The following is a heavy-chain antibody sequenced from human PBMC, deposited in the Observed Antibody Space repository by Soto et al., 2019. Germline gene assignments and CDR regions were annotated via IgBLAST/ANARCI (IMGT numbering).Heavy chain of an antibody. CDR2: FDPEDGET. V-gene: IGHV1-24*01. D-gene: IGHD1-7*01. J-gene: IGHJ4*02. CDR1: GYTLTELS. Sequence: ASVKVSCKVSGYTLTELSMHLVRQAPGKGLEWMGGFDPEDGETIYAQKFQGRVTMTEDTSTDTAYMELSSLRSEDTAVYYCATARTTGTTFDYCGQGTLVTVSS. CDR3: ATARTTGTTFDY.